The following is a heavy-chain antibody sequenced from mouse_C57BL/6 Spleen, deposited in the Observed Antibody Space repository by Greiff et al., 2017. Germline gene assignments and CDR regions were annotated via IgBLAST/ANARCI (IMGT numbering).Heavy chain of an antibody. CDR3: ARQLRTPFDY. CDR2: IYPGDGDT. CDR1: GYAFSSSW. J-gene: IGHJ2*01. V-gene: IGHV1-82*01. D-gene: IGHD3-2*02. Sequence: QVQLQQSGPELVKPGASVKISCKASGYAFSSSWMNWVKQRPGTGLEWIGRIYPGDGDTNYNGKFKGKATLTADKSSSPAYMQLSSLTSEDSAVYVCARQLRTPFDYWGQGTTLTVSS.